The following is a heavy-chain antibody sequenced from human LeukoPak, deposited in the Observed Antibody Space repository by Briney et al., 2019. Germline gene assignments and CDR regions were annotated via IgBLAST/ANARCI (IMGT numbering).Heavy chain of an antibody. D-gene: IGHD3-3*01. V-gene: IGHV3-7*01. J-gene: IGHJ4*02. CDR1: GFTFSSYW. CDR2: IKQDGSEK. Sequence: PGGSLRLSCAASGFTFSSYWMSWVRQAPGKGLEWVANIKQDGSEKYYVDSVKGRFTISRDNAKNSLYLQMNSLGAEDTAVYYCARELSYYDFWSGYFDHWGQGTLVTVSS. CDR3: ARELSYYDFWSGYFDH.